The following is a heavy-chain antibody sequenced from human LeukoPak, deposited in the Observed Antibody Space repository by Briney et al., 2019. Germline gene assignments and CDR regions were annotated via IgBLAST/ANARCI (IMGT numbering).Heavy chain of an antibody. Sequence: GSLRLSCAASGFTFTKYWMTWVRQPPGKGLEWIGEINHSGSTNYNPSLKSRVTISVDTSKNQFSLKLSSVTAADTAVYYCARGSRYCSSTSCQGNWFDPWGQGTLVTVSS. J-gene: IGHJ5*02. D-gene: IGHD2-2*01. CDR1: GFTFTKYW. V-gene: IGHV4-34*01. CDR2: INHSGST. CDR3: ARGSRYCSSTSCQGNWFDP.